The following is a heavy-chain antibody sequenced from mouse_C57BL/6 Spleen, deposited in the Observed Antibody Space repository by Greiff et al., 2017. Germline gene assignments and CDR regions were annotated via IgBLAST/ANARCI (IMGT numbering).Heavy chain of an antibody. D-gene: IGHD1-1*01. CDR2: IDPEDGET. Sequence: DVQLVESGAELVKPGASVKLSCTASGFNIKDYYMHWVKQRTEQGLEWIGRIDPEDGETKYAPKFQGKATITADTSSNTAYLQLSSLTSEDTAVYYCARNYYGSSYHWYFDVWGTGTTVTVSS. J-gene: IGHJ1*03. CDR1: GFNIKDYY. V-gene: IGHV14-2*01. CDR3: ARNYYGSSYHWYFDV.